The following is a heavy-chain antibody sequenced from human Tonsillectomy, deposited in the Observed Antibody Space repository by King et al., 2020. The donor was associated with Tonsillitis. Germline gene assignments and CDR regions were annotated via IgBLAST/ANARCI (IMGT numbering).Heavy chain of an antibody. CDR2: ISGSGATT. J-gene: IGHJ4*02. D-gene: IGHD3-22*01. CDR1: GFTFSSYA. CDR3: VKQRISYYDKRGCFDY. Sequence: VQLVESGGGLIQPGGSLRLSCVASGFTFSSYAMSWVRQAPGKGLEWVSVISGSGATTYYADSVKGRFIISRDNSKNTVYLQMSSLRVEDRAVYYCVKQRISYYDKRGCFDYWGQGTMVTVSS. V-gene: IGHV3-23*04.